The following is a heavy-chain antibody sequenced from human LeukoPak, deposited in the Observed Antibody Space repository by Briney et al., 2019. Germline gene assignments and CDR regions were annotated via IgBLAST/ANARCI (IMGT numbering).Heavy chain of an antibody. D-gene: IGHD5-18*01. CDR1: GGTFSSYA. V-gene: IGHV1-69*13. CDR3: ARFRGYSYGLWTFDY. J-gene: IGHJ4*02. CDR2: IIPIFGTA. Sequence: SVKVSXKASGGTFSSYAISWVRQAPGQGLEWMGGIIPIFGTANYAQKFHGRVTITADESTSTAYMELSSLRSEDTAVYYCARFRGYSYGLWTFDYWGQGTLVTVSS.